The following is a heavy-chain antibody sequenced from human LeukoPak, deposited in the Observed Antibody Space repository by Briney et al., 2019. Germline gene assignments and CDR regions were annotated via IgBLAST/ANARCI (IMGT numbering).Heavy chain of an antibody. CDR1: GFTFSNYL. CDR3: GRGGNGIDI. CDR2: INSDESNT. Sequence: GGSPRLSCAASGFTFSNYLMHWVRQAPGKGLVWVSRINSDESNTNSYADSVKGRFTISRDNAKNTLYLQMNSLRAEDTAVYFCGRGGNGIDIWGQGTTVIVSS. V-gene: IGHV3-74*01. D-gene: IGHD2-8*01. J-gene: IGHJ3*02.